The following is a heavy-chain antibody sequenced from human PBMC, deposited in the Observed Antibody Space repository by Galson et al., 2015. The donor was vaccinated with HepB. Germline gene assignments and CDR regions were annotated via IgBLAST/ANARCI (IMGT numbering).Heavy chain of an antibody. Sequence: SVKVSCKASGYTFTSYAMNWVRQAPGQGLEWMGWINTNTGNPTYAQGFTGRFVFSLDTSVSTAYLQISSLKAEDTAVYYCARSPTIFGVVINTYGMDVWGQGTTVTVSS. CDR3: ARSPTIFGVVINTYGMDV. V-gene: IGHV7-4-1*02. D-gene: IGHD3-3*01. CDR1: GYTFTSYA. CDR2: INTNTGNP. J-gene: IGHJ6*02.